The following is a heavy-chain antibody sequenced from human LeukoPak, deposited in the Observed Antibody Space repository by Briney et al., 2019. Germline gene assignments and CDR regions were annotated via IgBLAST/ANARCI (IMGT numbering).Heavy chain of an antibody. CDR1: GGTFSSYA. CDR2: IIPIFGTA. CDR3: ARVVTPRYCSTPSCYWKGWFDP. V-gene: IGHV1-69*06. J-gene: IGHJ5*02. Sequence: SVKVSCKASGGTFSSYAISWVRQAPGQGLEWMGGIIPIFGTANYAQKFQGRVTITADKSTSTAYMELSSLRSEDTAVYYCARVVTPRYCSTPSCYWKGWFDPWGQGTLVTVSS. D-gene: IGHD2-2*01.